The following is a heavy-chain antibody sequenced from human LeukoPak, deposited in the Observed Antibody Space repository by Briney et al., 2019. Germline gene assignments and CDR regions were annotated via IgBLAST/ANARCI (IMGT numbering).Heavy chain of an antibody. CDR1: GYTFTGYY. J-gene: IGHJ4*02. V-gene: IGHV1-2*06. CDR3: ALYGSGSYYQIDY. CDR2: INPNSGGT. Sequence: HWASVKVSCKASGYTFTGYYMHWVRQAPGQGLEWMGRINPNSGGTNYAQKFQGRVTMTRDTSISTAYMELSSLRSEDTAVYYCALYGSGSYYQIDYWGQGTLVTVSS. D-gene: IGHD3-10*01.